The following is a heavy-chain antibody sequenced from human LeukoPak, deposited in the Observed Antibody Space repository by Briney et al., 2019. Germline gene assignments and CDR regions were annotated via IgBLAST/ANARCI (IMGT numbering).Heavy chain of an antibody. CDR2: ISGSGGSI. V-gene: IGHV3-23*01. CDR1: GFIFRSYG. CDR3: ARVRPGRFFDI. J-gene: IGHJ3*02. Sequence: GGTLRLSCAASGFIFRSYGMSWVRQAPGKGLEWVSGISGSGGSIYYADSVKGRFTISRDNSKNTLYLQMNSLRAEDTAVYYCARVRPGRFFDIWGQGTMVTVSS. D-gene: IGHD3-10*01.